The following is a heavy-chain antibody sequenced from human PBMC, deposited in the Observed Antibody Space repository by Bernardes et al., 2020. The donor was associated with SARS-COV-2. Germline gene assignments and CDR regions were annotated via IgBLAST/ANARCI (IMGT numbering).Heavy chain of an antibody. D-gene: IGHD3-16*01. CDR1: GESLTGFF. V-gene: IGHV4-34*01. CDR3: ARIEGGYYYFYGMDV. J-gene: IGHJ6*02. Sequence: SETLSLTCGVFGESLTGFFWGWLRQIPGTGLQWIGEINDSGRTNYNPALGSRVIISGDTSKNQFSLTLNSGTAADTAIYYCARIEGGYYYFYGMDVWGQGTTVTVSS. CDR2: INDSGRT.